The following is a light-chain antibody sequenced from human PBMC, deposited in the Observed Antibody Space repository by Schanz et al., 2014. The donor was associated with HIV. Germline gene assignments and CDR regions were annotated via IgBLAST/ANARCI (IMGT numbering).Light chain of an antibody. V-gene: IGLV2-14*03. J-gene: IGLJ3*02. CDR3: CSYAGTNNLWV. CDR1: NSDINFYYY. Sequence: QSVLTQPASVSGSPGQSITISCTGPNSDINFYYYVSWFQQHPGKAPQLMIYDGSSRPSGVSNRFSGSKSGNTASLTISGLQTEDEADYYCCSYAGTNNLWVFGGGTKLTVL. CDR2: DGS.